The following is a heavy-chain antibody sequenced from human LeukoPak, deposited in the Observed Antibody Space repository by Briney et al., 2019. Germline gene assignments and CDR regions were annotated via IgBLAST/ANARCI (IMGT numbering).Heavy chain of an antibody. D-gene: IGHD4-11*01. CDR2: VFYTGST. CDR3: ARHFYSGMGIDV. J-gene: IGHJ4*02. CDR1: GDSISYYH. Sequence: SETLSLTCTVSGDSISYYHWSWIRQPPGKGLEWIGYVFYTGSTTYNPSLESRATISIGSSRNHFSLKLTSVTAADTAIYSCARHFYSGMGIDVWGQGILVTVPS. V-gene: IGHV4-59*08.